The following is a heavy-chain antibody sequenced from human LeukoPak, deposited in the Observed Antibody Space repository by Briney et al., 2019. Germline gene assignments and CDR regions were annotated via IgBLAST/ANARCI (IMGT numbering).Heavy chain of an antibody. J-gene: IGHJ4*02. Sequence: GESLKISCXASGYTFQAYWIGWVRQLTGKGPEWMGIIYPGDSDTRYSPSFQDQVIFSVDKSITTAYLQWTSLRASDTATYYCARPSDWNSGYCSGGSCPPHYWGQGTLVTVSS. CDR1: GYTFQAYW. CDR3: ARPSDWNSGYCSGGSCPPHY. V-gene: IGHV5-51*01. D-gene: IGHD2-15*01. CDR2: IYPGDSDT.